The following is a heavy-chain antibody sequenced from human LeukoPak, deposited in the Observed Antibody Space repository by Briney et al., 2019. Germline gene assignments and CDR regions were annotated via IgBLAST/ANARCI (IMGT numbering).Heavy chain of an antibody. CDR2: INHSGST. Sequence: SETLSLTCAVYGGSFSGYYWSWTRQPPGKGLEWIGEINHSGSTNYNPSLKSRVTISVDTSKNQFSLKLSSVTAADTAVYYCARGGRGSGYCSSTSCYSYYYYGMDVWGQGTTVTVSS. CDR1: GGSFSGYY. J-gene: IGHJ6*02. CDR3: ARGGRGSGYCSSTSCYSYYYYGMDV. D-gene: IGHD2-2*01. V-gene: IGHV4-34*01.